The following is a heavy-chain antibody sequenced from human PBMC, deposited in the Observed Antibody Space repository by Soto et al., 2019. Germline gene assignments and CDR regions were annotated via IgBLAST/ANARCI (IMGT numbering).Heavy chain of an antibody. V-gene: IGHV3-48*02. CDR1: GFTFSSYS. J-gene: IGHJ4*02. D-gene: IGHD5-12*01. CDR2: ISSSSSTI. Sequence: GGSLRLSCAASGFTFSSYSMNWVRQAPGKGLEWVSYISSSSSTIYYADSVKGRFTISRDNAKNSLYLQMNSLRDEDTAVYYCARDGVATTERPRPLDYWGQGTLVTVSS. CDR3: ARDGVATTERPRPLDY.